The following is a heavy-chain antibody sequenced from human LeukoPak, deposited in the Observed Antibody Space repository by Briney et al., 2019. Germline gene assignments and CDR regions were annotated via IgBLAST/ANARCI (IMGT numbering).Heavy chain of an antibody. CDR2: IYHSGST. CDR1: GGSISSGGYH. D-gene: IGHD6-19*01. J-gene: IGHJ4*02. CDR3: ARDSSSGPFDY. Sequence: SETLSLTCTVSGGSISSGGYHWSWIRQPPGKGLEWIGYIYHSGSTYYNPSLKSRVTISVDRSKNQFSLKLSSVTAADTAVYYCARDSSSGPFDYWGQGTLVTVSS. V-gene: IGHV4-30-2*01.